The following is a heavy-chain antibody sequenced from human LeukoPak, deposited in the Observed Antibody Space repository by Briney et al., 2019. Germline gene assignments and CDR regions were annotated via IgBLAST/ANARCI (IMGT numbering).Heavy chain of an antibody. CDR3: ARGEKRITIFGVVINPHPQFDY. Sequence: SETLSLTCAVYGGSFSGYYWSWIRQPPGKGLEWIGEINHSGSTNYNPSLKSRATISVDTPKNQFSLKLSSVTAADTAVYYCARGEKRITIFGVVINPHPQFDYWGQGTLVTVSS. V-gene: IGHV4-34*01. D-gene: IGHD3-3*01. CDR2: INHSGST. J-gene: IGHJ4*02. CDR1: GGSFSGYY.